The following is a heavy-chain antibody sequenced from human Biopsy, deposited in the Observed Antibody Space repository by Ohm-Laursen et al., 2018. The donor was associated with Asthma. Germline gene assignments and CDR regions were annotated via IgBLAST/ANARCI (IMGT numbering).Heavy chain of an antibody. CDR2: ISHDGNKR. CDR3: AREVVWFREQGGLDV. J-gene: IGHJ6*02. CDR1: GFTFRTYA. D-gene: IGHD3-10*01. V-gene: IGHV3-30*03. Sequence: SLRLSCAASGFTFRTYAMHWVRQPPGKGLEWVALISHDGNKRYSADSVKGRLTISRDNSKNTVYLQMNSLRVEDTAVYYCAREVVWFREQGGLDVWGHGTTVTVS.